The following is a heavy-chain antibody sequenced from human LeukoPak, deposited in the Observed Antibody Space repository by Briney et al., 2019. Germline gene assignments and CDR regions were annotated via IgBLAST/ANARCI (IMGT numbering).Heavy chain of an antibody. CDR2: INPNSGGT. CDR3: ARDLWFGEFYFDY. V-gene: IGHV1-2*02. D-gene: IGHD3-10*01. J-gene: IGHJ4*02. Sequence: GASVKVSCKASGYTFTGYYMHWVRQAPGQGLEWMGWINPNSGGTNYAQKFQGRVTMTRDTSISTAYMELSRLRSDDTAVYYCARDLWFGEFYFDYWGQGTLVTVSP. CDR1: GYTFTGYY.